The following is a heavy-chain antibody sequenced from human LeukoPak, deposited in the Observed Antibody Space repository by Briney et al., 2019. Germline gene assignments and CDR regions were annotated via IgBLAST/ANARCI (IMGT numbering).Heavy chain of an antibody. CDR1: GFTFNNYA. Sequence: GGSLRLSCAASGFTFNNYAMSWVRQAPGEGLEWVSSISGGGGTTWYADSAKGRFTISRDNSQSTLYLQMNGLRAEDTGVYYCVRGMSAPDCWGQGSLVTVSS. J-gene: IGHJ4*02. V-gene: IGHV3-23*01. CDR2: ISGGGGTT. D-gene: IGHD3-3*01. CDR3: VRGMSAPDC.